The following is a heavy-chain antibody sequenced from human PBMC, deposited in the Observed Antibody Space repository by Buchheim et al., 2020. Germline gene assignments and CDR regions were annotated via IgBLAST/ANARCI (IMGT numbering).Heavy chain of an antibody. CDR2: INPSGGST. J-gene: IGHJ4*02. Sequence: QVQLVQSGAEVKKPGASVKVSCKASGYTFTSYYLHWVRQAPGQGLEWMGIINPSGGSTSYAQKFQGRVTMTRDTSTSTVYMELSSLRSEDTAVYYCATHPKGGITGTTGNDYWGQGTL. D-gene: IGHD1-7*01. CDR1: GYTFTSYY. CDR3: ATHPKGGITGTTGNDY. V-gene: IGHV1-46*01.